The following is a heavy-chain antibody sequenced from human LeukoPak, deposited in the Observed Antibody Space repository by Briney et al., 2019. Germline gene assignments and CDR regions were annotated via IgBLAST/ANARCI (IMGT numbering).Heavy chain of an antibody. V-gene: IGHV3-23*01. J-gene: IGHJ4*02. CDR2: ISASGGNT. CDR1: GFTFSSSA. Sequence: NPGGSLRLSCAASGFTFSSSAMSWVRQAPGKGLEWVSLISASGGNTFYADSVKGRFTISRDNSKNTLYLQTSSLRAEDTAVYYCARNWAFDYWGQGTLVIVPP. D-gene: IGHD7-27*01. CDR3: ARNWAFDY.